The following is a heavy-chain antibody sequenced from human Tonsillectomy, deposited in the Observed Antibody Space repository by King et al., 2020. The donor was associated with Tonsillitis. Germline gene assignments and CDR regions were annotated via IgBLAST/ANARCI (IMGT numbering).Heavy chain of an antibody. J-gene: IGHJ4*02. Sequence: QLQESGPGLVKPSETLSLTCSVSGVSISDNYWTWIRPPPGKGLAWIGYIHYTGSTSYNPSLKSRVTISLETSKNQFSLKLSSVTAADTAVYYCAREYCNSTSCYSFDYWGQGTLVTVAS. V-gene: IGHV4-59*01. CDR2: IHYTGST. D-gene: IGHD2-2*01. CDR3: AREYCNSTSCYSFDY. CDR1: GVSISDNY.